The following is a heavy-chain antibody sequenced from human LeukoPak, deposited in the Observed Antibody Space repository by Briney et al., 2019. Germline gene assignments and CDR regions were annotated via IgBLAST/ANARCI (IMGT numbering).Heavy chain of an antibody. V-gene: IGHV3-64*01. J-gene: IGHJ4*02. D-gene: IGHD3-16*02. CDR2: NTSSGSST. Sequence: GGSLRLSCSASGFIFYSYAMHWVRQAPGRGLEYVAANTSSGSSTFHANSVKGRFTISRDNSKNTLYLQMGSLRPEDMAVYFCTRGPGYDYVWGTYRADYWGQGTLVTVSS. CDR3: TRGPGYDYVWGTYRADY. CDR1: GFIFYSYA.